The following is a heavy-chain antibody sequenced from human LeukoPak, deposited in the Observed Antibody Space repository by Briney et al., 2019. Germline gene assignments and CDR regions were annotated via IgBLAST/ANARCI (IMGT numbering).Heavy chain of an antibody. D-gene: IGHD6-13*01. V-gene: IGHV4-4*07. J-gene: IGHJ2*01. CDR3: ARVSSSWYQDWYFDL. CDR2: IYTSGSS. Sequence: SETLSLTCTVSGGSIGSYDWSWIRQPAGKGLEWIGRIYTSGSSNYNPSLKSRVTMSEDTSKKQFSLKLSSVTAADTAVYYCARVSSSWYQDWYFDLWGRGTLVTVSS. CDR1: GGSIGSYD.